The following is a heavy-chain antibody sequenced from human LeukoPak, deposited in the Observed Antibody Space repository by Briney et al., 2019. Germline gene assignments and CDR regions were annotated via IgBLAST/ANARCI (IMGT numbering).Heavy chain of an antibody. CDR3: VRDLGTTVVTDWGRGAGYYYYGMDV. CDR2: IIPILGIA. Sequence: ASVKVSCKASGGTFSSYAISWVRQAPGQGLEWMGRIIPILGIANYAQKFQGRVTITADKSTSTAYMELSSLRSEDTAVYYCVRDLGTTVVTDWGRGAGYYYYGMDVWGQGTTVTVSS. J-gene: IGHJ6*02. D-gene: IGHD4-23*01. V-gene: IGHV1-69*04. CDR1: GGTFSSYA.